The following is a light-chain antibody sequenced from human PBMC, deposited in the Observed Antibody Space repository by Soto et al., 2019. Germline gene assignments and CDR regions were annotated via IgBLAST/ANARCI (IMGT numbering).Light chain of an antibody. CDR1: QSISSY. CDR3: QQSYSTPRGT. V-gene: IGKV1-39*01. CDR2: AAS. Sequence: DIQMTQSPSSLSASVVDRVTITCRASQSISSYLNWYQQKPGKAPKLLIYAASSLQSGVPSRFSGSGSGTDFTLTISSLQPEDFATYYCQQSYSTPRGTFGGGTKVDIK. J-gene: IGKJ4*01.